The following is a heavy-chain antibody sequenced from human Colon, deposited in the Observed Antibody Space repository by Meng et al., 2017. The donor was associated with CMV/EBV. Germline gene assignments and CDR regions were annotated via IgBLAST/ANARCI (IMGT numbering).Heavy chain of an antibody. CDR2: VLYDGSRK. Sequence: QVELVGAGGGGVQPGGSLSLSCAAAGFTFSDYGMHWRRQAPGKGLEWVAFVLYDGSRKYYGDSVKGRFSISRDNSKNTLYLQMNSLRADDTAVYYCVKDQCRGWGQGTLVTVSS. D-gene: IGHD3-10*01. V-gene: IGHV3-30*02. J-gene: IGHJ4*02. CDR1: GFTFSDYG. CDR3: VKDQCRG.